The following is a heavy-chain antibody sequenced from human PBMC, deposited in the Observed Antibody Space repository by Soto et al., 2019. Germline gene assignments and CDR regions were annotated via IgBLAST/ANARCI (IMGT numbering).Heavy chain of an antibody. CDR3: ARPGGLSSGWYFYLDY. CDR1: GYTFTSYW. D-gene: IGHD6-19*01. V-gene: IGHV5-51*01. CDR2: IYPGDSDT. J-gene: IGHJ4*02. Sequence: EVQLVQSGAEVKKPGESLKISCKGSGYTFTSYWIGWVRQMPGKGLEWMGIIYPGDSDTRYSPSFQGQVTISADKSISTAYLQWSSLKASDTAIYYCARPGGLSSGWYFYLDYWGQGTQVTVSA.